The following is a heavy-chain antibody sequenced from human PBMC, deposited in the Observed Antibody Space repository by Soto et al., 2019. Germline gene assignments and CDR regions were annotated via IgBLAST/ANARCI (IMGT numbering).Heavy chain of an antibody. J-gene: IGHJ6*02. CDR2: FYYSGST. CDR3: ATELTSSSWYRYYYYGMDV. Sequence: PSETLSLTCTVSGDSISTNSYSWGWIRQPPGQGLEWIGLFYYSGSTHYNPSLKSRLTVSVDTSKNQFTLKLSSVTAADTAVYYCATELTSSSWYRYYYYGMDVWGQGTTVTVSS. V-gene: IGHV4-39*06. CDR1: GDSISTNSYS. D-gene: IGHD6-13*01.